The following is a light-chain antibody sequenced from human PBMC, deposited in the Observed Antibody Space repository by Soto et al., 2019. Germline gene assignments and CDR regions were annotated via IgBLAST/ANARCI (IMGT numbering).Light chain of an antibody. CDR1: QSVRSSY. J-gene: IGKJ4*02. CDR3: QHYGMAVT. CDR2: GAS. Sequence: EIVLTQSPGTLSLSPGGRATLSCRASQSVRSSYLAWYQQRPGQAPRLLIFGASFRATGIPDRFSGSGFGTEFTVTMSRLEPEDFAVYYCQHYGMAVTFGGATKMEIK. V-gene: IGKV3-20*01.